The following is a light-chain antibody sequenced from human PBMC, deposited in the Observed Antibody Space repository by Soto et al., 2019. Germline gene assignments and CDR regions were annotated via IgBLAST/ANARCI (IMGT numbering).Light chain of an antibody. CDR2: VVS. CDR1: QTISRN. Sequence: DIQLTQSPSSLSASMGDRVTITCRASQTISRNLNWYQQKPGEAPRLLMYVVSTLQGGVPSRFSGSESGTDYTLTISSVQPDDFATYYCQQSYSIPYTFGQGTKLEIK. V-gene: IGKV1-39*01. J-gene: IGKJ2*01. CDR3: QQSYSIPYT.